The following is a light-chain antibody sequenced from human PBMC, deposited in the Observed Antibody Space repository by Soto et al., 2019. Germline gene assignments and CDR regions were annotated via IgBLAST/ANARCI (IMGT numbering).Light chain of an antibody. CDR1: QGIRND. CDR3: LQDYNYPRT. CDR2: AAP. J-gene: IGKJ1*01. Sequence: AIQMTQSPSSLSASVGDRVTITCRASQGIRNDLGWYQQKPGKAPKLLIYAAPSLKSGVPSRFSGSGSGTDFTLTISSLQPEDFATYCCLQDYNYPRTCGQGTKVEIK. V-gene: IGKV1-6*01.